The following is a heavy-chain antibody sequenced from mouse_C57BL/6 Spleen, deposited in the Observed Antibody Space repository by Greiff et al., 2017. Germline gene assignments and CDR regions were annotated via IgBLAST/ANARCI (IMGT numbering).Heavy chain of an antibody. CDR1: GYTFTSYW. CDR2: IDPSDSET. J-gene: IGHJ3*01. D-gene: IGHD1-1*01. CDR3: ARAGTTVDPCAY. V-gene: IGHV1-52*01. Sequence: QVQLQQPGAELVRPGSSVKLSCKASGYTFTSYWMHWVKQRPIQGLEWIGNIDPSDSETHYNQKFKDKATLTVDKSSSTAYMQLSSLTSEDSAVYYCARAGTTVDPCAYWGQGTLVTVSA.